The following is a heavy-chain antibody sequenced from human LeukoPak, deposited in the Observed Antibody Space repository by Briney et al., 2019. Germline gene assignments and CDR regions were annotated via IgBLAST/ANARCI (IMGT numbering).Heavy chain of an antibody. Sequence: GGTLRLSCAASGITFSSYGMSWVRQVPGKGLEWVSSISHTGGSPYYADSVKGRFTVSRDNSKNTLYLQMNSLTVEDTAIYYCAKNADRGAYCRGGSCYPYYYYYMDVWGTGTTVTISS. D-gene: IGHD2-15*01. CDR2: ISHTGGSP. CDR1: GITFSSYG. V-gene: IGHV3-23*01. CDR3: AKNADRGAYCRGGSCYPYYYYYMDV. J-gene: IGHJ6*03.